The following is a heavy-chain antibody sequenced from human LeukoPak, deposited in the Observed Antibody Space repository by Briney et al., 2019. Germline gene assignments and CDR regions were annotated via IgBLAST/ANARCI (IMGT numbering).Heavy chain of an antibody. CDR2: ISYDGSNK. CDR1: GFTFSSYG. D-gene: IGHD2-2*02. CDR3: AKDRRYPGDY. Sequence: GGTLRLSCAASGFTFSSYGMHWVRQAPGKGLEWVAVISYDGSNKYYADSVKGRFTISRDNSKNTLYLQMNSLRAEDTAVYYCAKDRRYPGDYWGQGTLVTVSS. V-gene: IGHV3-30*18. J-gene: IGHJ4*02.